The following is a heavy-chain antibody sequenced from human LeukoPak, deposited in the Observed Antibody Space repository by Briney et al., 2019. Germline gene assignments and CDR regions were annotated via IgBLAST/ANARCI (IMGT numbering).Heavy chain of an antibody. Sequence: SETLSLTCAVYGGSFSGYYWSWIRQPPGKRLEWIGYIYYSGSTNYNPSLKSRVTISVDTSKNQFSLKLSSVTAADTAVYYCARDKDPAAVGNWFDPWGQGTLVTVSS. D-gene: IGHD6-13*01. CDR3: ARDKDPAAVGNWFDP. J-gene: IGHJ5*02. CDR1: GGSFSGYY. V-gene: IGHV4-59*01. CDR2: IYYSGST.